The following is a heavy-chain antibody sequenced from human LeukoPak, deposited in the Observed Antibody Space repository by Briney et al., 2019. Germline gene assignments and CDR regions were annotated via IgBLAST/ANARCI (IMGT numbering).Heavy chain of an antibody. V-gene: IGHV4-59*01. CDR3: ARLRRWFDP. CDR1: GGSXSSXX. CDR2: IYYSGST. J-gene: IGHJ5*02. Sequence: GGSXSSXXXXWIXQPPGKGLEWIGYIYYSGSTNYNPSLKSRVTISVDTSKNQFSLKLSSVTAADTAVYYCARLRRWFDPWGQGTLVTVSS.